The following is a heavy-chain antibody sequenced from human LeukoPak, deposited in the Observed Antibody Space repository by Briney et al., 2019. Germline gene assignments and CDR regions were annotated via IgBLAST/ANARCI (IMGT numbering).Heavy chain of an antibody. V-gene: IGHV4-59*01. CDR3: VRVPLYGSGSFGSFDY. Sequence: SESLSLTCTLSGGSISTSYWSWVRQPPGRGLEWIGYINHSGSATYNPSLKSRVTISVDTSKNQFSLKLSSVTAADTAVYYCVRVPLYGSGSFGSFDYWGQGTLVTVSS. CDR1: GGSISTSY. J-gene: IGHJ4*02. CDR2: INHSGSA. D-gene: IGHD3-10*01.